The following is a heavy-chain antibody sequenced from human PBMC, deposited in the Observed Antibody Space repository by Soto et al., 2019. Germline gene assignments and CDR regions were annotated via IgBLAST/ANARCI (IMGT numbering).Heavy chain of an antibody. CDR2: IWYDVSKQ. V-gene: IGHV3-33*06. J-gene: IGHJ4*02. D-gene: IGHD2-21*01. Sequence: QVQLVESGGGVVQPGRSLRLSCAASGFTFSSYGMHWVRQAPGKGLEWVAVIWYDVSKQYYADSVKVRFTISRDNSKIMLYLQMNRLRADDTGVYYCEKLACPGYWGQGTLVTVSS. CDR3: EKLACPGY. CDR1: GFTFSSYG.